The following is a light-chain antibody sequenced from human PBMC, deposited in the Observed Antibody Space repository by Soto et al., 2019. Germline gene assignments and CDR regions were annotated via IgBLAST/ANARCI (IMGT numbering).Light chain of an antibody. CDR1: QSVSSSY. CDR2: GAS. Sequence: EIVLTQSPGTLSLSPGERATLSCRASQSVSSSYLACYQQKPGQAPRLLIYGASSRATGIPDRFSGSGSGTDFTLTISRLEPEDFAVYYCQQYGSSPPQTFGQGTKLEIK. J-gene: IGKJ2*01. V-gene: IGKV3-20*01. CDR3: QQYGSSPPQT.